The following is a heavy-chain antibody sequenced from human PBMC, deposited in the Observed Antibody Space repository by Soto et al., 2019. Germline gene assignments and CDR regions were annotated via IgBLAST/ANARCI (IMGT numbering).Heavy chain of an antibody. CDR3: ARLTWESSGLYYFDY. CDR1: GGSISNYC. D-gene: IGHD3-22*01. J-gene: IGHJ4*02. CDR2: ICGSKST. Sequence: PSETLSLTCTVSGGSISNYCWSWIRQPAGKGLEWIGRICGSKSTNYNPSLGGRVTMSVDTSKNQLALTMSSVTAADTAVYYCARLTWESSGLYYFDYWGQGTLVTVSS. V-gene: IGHV4-4*07.